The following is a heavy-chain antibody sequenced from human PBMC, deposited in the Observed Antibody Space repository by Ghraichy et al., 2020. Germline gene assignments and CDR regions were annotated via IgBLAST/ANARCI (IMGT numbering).Heavy chain of an antibody. Sequence: GGSLRLSCAAPGFTSSAYWMNWVRQAPGKGLEWVANIKDDGSDKYYVDSVKGRFAISRDNAKNSLYLQMNSLRAEDTAVYYCASLNWRMDNFDQWGQGTLVTVSS. CDR3: ASLNWRMDNFDQ. V-gene: IGHV3-7*01. J-gene: IGHJ4*02. D-gene: IGHD1-1*01. CDR2: IKDDGSDK. CDR1: GFTSSAYW.